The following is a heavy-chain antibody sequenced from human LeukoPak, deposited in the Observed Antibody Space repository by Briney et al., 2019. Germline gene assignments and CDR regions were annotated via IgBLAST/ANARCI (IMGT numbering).Heavy chain of an antibody. Sequence: SETLSLTCTVSGGSISSYYWNWIRQPPGKGLEWIGYIYYSGSTNYNPSLKSRVTISVDTSKNQFSLKLSSVTAADTAVYYCARDIGGAVAASDYYYYGMDVWGQGTTVTVSS. CDR3: ARDIGGAVAASDYYYYGMDV. CDR1: GGSISSYY. D-gene: IGHD6-19*01. J-gene: IGHJ6*02. CDR2: IYYSGST. V-gene: IGHV4-59*01.